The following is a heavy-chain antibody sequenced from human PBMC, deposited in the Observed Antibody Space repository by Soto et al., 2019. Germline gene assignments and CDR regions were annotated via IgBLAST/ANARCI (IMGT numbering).Heavy chain of an antibody. CDR2: ISYDGSDK. CDR3: AKALGELSPESYDY. CDR1: GFTFRSYG. Sequence: QVQLVESGGGVVQPGRSLRLSCVASGFTFRSYGMHWVRQAPGKGLEWVAVISYDGSDKYYADSVKGRFTISRENSKNTLNLQMNSLRPDDTAVYFCAKALGELSPESYDYWGQGTLITVSS. D-gene: IGHD3-16*02. J-gene: IGHJ4*02. V-gene: IGHV3-30*18.